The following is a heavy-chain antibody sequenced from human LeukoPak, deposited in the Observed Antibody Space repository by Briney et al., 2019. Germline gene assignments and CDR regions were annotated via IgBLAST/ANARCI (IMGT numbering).Heavy chain of an antibody. CDR2: ISGSGGST. J-gene: IGHJ1*01. V-gene: IGHV3-23*01. D-gene: IGHD1-26*01. Sequence: GGSLRLSCAASGFTFSSYAMSWVRQAPGKGLEWVSAISGSGGSTYYADSVKGRFTISRDNSKNTLYLQMNSLRAEDTAVYYCAKDSGTLPRELEGAAAEYFQHWGQGTLVTVSS. CDR3: AKDSGTLPRELEGAAAEYFQH. CDR1: GFTFSSYA.